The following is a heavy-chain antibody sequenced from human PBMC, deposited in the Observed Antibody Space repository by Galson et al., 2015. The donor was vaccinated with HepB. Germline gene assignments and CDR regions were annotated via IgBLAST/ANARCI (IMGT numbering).Heavy chain of an antibody. CDR2: ISGSGGST. V-gene: IGHV3-23*01. Sequence: SLRLSCAASGFTFSSYAMSWVRQAPGKGLEWVSAISGSGGSTYYADSVKGRFTISRDNAKNSLYLQMNSLRDEDTAVYYCARVSLLWFGELRGYFDYWGQGTLVTVSS. CDR1: GFTFSSYA. D-gene: IGHD3-10*01. CDR3: ARVSLLWFGELRGYFDY. J-gene: IGHJ4*02.